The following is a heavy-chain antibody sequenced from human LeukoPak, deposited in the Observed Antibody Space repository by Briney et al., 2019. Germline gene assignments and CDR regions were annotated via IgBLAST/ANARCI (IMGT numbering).Heavy chain of an antibody. D-gene: IGHD3-10*01. CDR3: AKSNGYGLVDI. J-gene: IGHJ3*02. CDR2: IFYDGST. Sequence: SETLSLTCTVSGGSISSYYWGWIRQPPGKGLEWIGNIFYDGSTYYSPSLKSRVTISLDTSRNQFSLKLNSVTAADTAVYYCAKSNGYGLVDIWGQGTMVTVSS. V-gene: IGHV4-59*04. CDR1: GGSISSYY.